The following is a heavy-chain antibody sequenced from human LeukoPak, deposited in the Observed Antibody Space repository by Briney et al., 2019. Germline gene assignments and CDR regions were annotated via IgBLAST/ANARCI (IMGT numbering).Heavy chain of an antibody. CDR2: IYYSGST. Sequence: PSETLSLTCTVSGGSISSGDYYWSWIRQPPGKGLEWIGSIYYSGSTYYNPSLKSRVTISVDTSKNQFSLKLSSVTAADTAVYYCARRPRHPRNHIVATPYYFDYWGQGTLVTVSS. J-gene: IGHJ4*02. D-gene: IGHD5-12*01. CDR1: GGSISSGDYY. CDR3: ARRPRHPRNHIVATPYYFDY. V-gene: IGHV4-39*01.